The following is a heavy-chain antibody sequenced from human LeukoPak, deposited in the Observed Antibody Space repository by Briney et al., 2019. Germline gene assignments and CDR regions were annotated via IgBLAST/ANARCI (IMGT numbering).Heavy chain of an antibody. CDR2: MNTDGSTT. D-gene: IGHD3-10*01. V-gene: IGHV3-74*01. CDR3: ARDYYSAGDY. Sequence: EGSLRLSCAASGFTFSGYWMHWVRQVPGKGLVWVSRMNTDGSTTTYADSVKGRFTISRDNAKDTLYLQMNSLRAEDTAVYYCARDYYSAGDYWGQGTLVTVSS. CDR1: GFTFSGYW. J-gene: IGHJ4*02.